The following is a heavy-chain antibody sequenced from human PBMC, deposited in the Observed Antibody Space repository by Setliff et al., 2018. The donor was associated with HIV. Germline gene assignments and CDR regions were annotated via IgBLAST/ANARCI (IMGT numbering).Heavy chain of an antibody. CDR3: ARAPGGPMEYYFDY. J-gene: IGHJ4*02. D-gene: IGHD3-10*01. CDR1: GYTFTSYA. Sequence: ASVKVSCKASGYTFTSYAMHWVRQAPGQRLEWMGWINAGNGNTKYSQKFQGRVTMTTDTSTSTAYMELRSLRSDDAAVYYCARAPGGPMEYYFDYWGQGTLVTVSS. V-gene: IGHV1-3*01. CDR2: INAGNGNT.